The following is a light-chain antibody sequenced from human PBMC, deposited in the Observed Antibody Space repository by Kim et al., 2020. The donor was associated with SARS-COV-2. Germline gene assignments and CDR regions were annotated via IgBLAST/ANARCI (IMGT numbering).Light chain of an antibody. CDR2: WAS. V-gene: IGKV4-1*01. Sequence: ATISCKSSQSLLSVSDNKNYLAWHQQRPGQPPKLLIYWASTRASGVPDRFSGSGSGTDFTLSISSLQAEDVAVYYCHQFYSAPLTFGGGTKVDIK. J-gene: IGKJ4*02. CDR3: HQFYSAPLT. CDR1: QSLLSVSDNKNY.